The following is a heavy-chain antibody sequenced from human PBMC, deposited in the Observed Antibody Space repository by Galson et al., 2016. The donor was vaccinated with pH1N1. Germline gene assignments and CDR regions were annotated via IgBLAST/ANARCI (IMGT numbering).Heavy chain of an antibody. J-gene: IGHJ6*03. CDR1: ESIFNKYA. V-gene: IGHV1-69*05. CDR2: IIAVFKTT. Sequence: SVKASCKASESIFNKYAISWVRQAPGQGLEWMGGIIAVFKTTNYAQKFQGRVTITTDESTSIVYMELRGLGSEDTAIYYCARSPFYYNSYMDVWGKGTTVTVSS. CDR3: ARSPFYYNSYMDV.